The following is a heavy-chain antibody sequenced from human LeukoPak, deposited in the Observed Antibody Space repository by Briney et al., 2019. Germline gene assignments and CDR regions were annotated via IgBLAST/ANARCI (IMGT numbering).Heavy chain of an antibody. CDR2: IKQDGSQ. CDR1: GFPFSVYE. D-gene: IGHD4-17*01. V-gene: IGHV3-7*01. CDR3: ARGPDYGDRLDFFDY. J-gene: IGHJ4*02. Sequence: PGGSLSLSCAVSGFPFSVYEMNWVRQAPGKGPEWVASIKQDGSQYYVDSVKGRFIISRDNAKNSLYLQMNSLRAEDTAVYSCARGPDYGDRLDFFDYWGQGTLVTVSS.